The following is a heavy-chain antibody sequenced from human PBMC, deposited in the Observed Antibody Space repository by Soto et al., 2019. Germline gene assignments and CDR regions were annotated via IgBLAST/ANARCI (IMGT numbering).Heavy chain of an antibody. D-gene: IGHD3-10*01. CDR2: IYWDEDK. CDR1: GFSLTTSGVG. J-gene: IGHJ4*02. CDR3: ARRRGSADASESYYNCYFDY. Sequence: SGPTLVNPTQTLTLTCTFSGFSLTTSGVGVGWIRQPPGKALEWLALIYWDEDKRYSPFLKSRLTITKDTSKNQVVLTMTNMDPVDTATYYCARRRGSADASESYYNCYFDYWGQGALVTVSS. V-gene: IGHV2-5*02.